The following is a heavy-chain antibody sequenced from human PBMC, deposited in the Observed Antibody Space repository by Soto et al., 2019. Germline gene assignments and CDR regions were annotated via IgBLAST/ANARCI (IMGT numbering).Heavy chain of an antibody. D-gene: IGHD2-21*01. J-gene: IGHJ4*02. CDR1: GGPFNTSA. V-gene: IGHV1-69*06. CDR2: IIPIFGTP. CDR3: AKDDTALFFYVAHFDN. Sequence: QVHLVQSGAEVKKPGSSLKVSCKASGGPFNTSAISWVRQAPGHGLEWMGGIIPIFGTPNYAQKFQGKVTITADKSTNTAYLELSCLTYEDTPVYYCAKDDTALFFYVAHFDNWGQGTLVTVST.